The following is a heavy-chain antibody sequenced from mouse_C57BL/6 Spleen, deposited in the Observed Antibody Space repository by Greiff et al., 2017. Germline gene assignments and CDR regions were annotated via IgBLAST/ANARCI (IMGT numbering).Heavy chain of an antibody. CDR3: APYYGSRGWYFDG. Sequence: VQLQQSGAELVKPGASVKLSCKASGYTFTSYWMQWVKQRPGQGLEWIGEIDPSDSYTNYNQKFKGKATLTVDTSSSTAYMQLSSLTSEDSAVYYCAPYYGSRGWYFDGWGTGTTVTVSS. D-gene: IGHD1-1*01. J-gene: IGHJ1*03. V-gene: IGHV1-50*01. CDR1: GYTFTSYW. CDR2: IDPSDSYT.